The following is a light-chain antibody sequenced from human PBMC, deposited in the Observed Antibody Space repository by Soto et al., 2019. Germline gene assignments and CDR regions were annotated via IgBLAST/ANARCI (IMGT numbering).Light chain of an antibody. CDR1: SSDVGSYNR. V-gene: IGLV2-18*02. Sequence: QSALTQPPSVSGSPEQSVAISCTGTSSDVGSYNRVSWYQQSPGTAPKLMIYDVSNRPSGVPDRFSGSKSGNTASLTISGLQAEDEAEYYCSSYTSSSTYVFGTGTKLTVL. CDR2: DVS. J-gene: IGLJ1*01. CDR3: SSYTSSSTYV.